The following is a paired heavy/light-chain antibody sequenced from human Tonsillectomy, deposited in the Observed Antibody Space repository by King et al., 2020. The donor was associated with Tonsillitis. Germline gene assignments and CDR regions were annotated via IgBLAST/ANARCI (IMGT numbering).Heavy chain of an antibody. CDR1: GFNFDDYA. D-gene: IGHD2-2*01. Sequence: EVQLVESGGGLVQPGRSLRLSCAVSGFNFDDYAMHWVRQAPGKGLEWVSGISWNSGSIGYADSVKGRFTISRDNAKNSLYLQMNSLRAEDTAMYYCAKSGAKYQLLSHYFYYMDVWGKGTTVTVSS. V-gene: IGHV3-9*01. J-gene: IGHJ6*03. CDR3: AKSGAKYQLLSHYFYYMDV. CDR2: ISWNSGSI.
Light chain of an antibody. CDR2: DDS. CDR3: QVWDSSGDHFV. Sequence: SYVLTQPPSVSVAPGQTARITCGGGNIGSKTVHWYHQKPGQAPVLVVYDDSDRPSGIPERFSGSNSGNTATLTISRVEAGDEADYYCQVWDSSGDHFVFGTGTKVTVL. J-gene: IGLJ1*01. CDR1: NIGSKT. V-gene: IGLV3-21*02.